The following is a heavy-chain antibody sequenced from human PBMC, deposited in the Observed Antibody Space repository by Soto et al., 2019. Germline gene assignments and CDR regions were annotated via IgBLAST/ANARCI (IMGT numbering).Heavy chain of an antibody. Sequence: QVQLVQSGAEVKKPGSSVKVSCKASGGTFSTYAITWVRQAPGQGLEWLGGIIPIFGTTDYARKFQGRVTITAAESTSTVYIELSSLTSEDTAVYYCATGVGAYDLDYWGQGTLLTVSS. CDR1: GGTFSTYA. CDR3: ATGVGAYDLDY. J-gene: IGHJ4*02. V-gene: IGHV1-69*01. D-gene: IGHD1-26*01. CDR2: IIPIFGTT.